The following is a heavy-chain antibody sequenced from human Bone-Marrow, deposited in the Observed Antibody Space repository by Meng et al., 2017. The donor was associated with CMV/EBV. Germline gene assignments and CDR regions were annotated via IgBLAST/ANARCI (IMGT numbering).Heavy chain of an antibody. Sequence: SGPTLVKPTQTLKLTCTFSGFSLSTSGMCVSWVRQPPGKALEWLALIDWDDDKSFSTSLKTRLTISKDTSKNQVVLTMTNMDPVDTATYYCARIHGGPRCYGDYWGQGTLVTVSS. D-gene: IGHD2-15*01. V-gene: IGHV2-70*19. CDR1: GFSLSTSGMC. CDR3: ARIHGGPRCYGDY. J-gene: IGHJ4*02. CDR2: IDWDDDK.